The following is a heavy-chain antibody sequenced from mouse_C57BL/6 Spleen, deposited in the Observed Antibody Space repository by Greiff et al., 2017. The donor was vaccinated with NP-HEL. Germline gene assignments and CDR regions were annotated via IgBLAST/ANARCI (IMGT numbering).Heavy chain of an antibody. CDR2: IWSGGRT. Sequence: VQLQQSGPGLVQPSQSLSITCTVSGFSLTSYGVHWVRQSPGKGLEWLGVIWSGGRTDYNAAFISRLSISKDNSKSQVFFKMNSLQADDTAIYYCARKGYSNYVGFAYWGQGTLVTVSA. CDR1: GFSLTSYG. D-gene: IGHD2-5*01. CDR3: ARKGYSNYVGFAY. V-gene: IGHV2-2*01. J-gene: IGHJ3*01.